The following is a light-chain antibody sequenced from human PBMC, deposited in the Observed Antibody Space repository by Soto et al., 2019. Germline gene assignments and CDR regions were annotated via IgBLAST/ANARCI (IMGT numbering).Light chain of an antibody. V-gene: IGKV3-11*01. Sequence: EIVLTQSPATLSLSPGERATLSCRASQSVSSYLAWYQQKPGQDPRLLIYDASNRATGIPARFSGSGSGTDFNLTISRLEPEDFAVYYCQQRSNWPPRFTFGPGTKVDIK. CDR2: DAS. CDR3: QQRSNWPPRFT. J-gene: IGKJ3*01. CDR1: QSVSSY.